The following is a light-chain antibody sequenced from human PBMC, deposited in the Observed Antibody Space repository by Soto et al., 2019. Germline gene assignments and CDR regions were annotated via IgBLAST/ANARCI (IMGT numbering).Light chain of an antibody. J-gene: IGKJ1*01. CDR1: QSISNY. CDR2: AAS. CDR3: QQTYITLWT. Sequence: DLQMTQSPSSLSASVGDRVTITCRASQSISNYLNWYQQKPGKAPKPLIYAASSLQSGVPSRFSGSGSGTDFTLTISSLQPEDFATYYCQQTYITLWTFGQGTKVEVK. V-gene: IGKV1-39*01.